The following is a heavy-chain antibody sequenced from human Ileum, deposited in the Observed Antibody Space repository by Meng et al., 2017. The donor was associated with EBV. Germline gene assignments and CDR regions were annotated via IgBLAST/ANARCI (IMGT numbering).Heavy chain of an antibody. Sequence: QGQLQGSGPGLWKPSEPLSLTCTVSGGSINSYYWSWIRQPPGKGLEWIGYIYYSGSTNYNPSLKSRVTISVDTSKNQFSLNLSSVTAADTAVYYCARGGWSLDYWGQGTLVTVSS. J-gene: IGHJ4*02. CDR2: IYYSGST. V-gene: IGHV4-59*08. CDR3: ARGGWSLDY. D-gene: IGHD2-15*01. CDR1: GGSINSYY.